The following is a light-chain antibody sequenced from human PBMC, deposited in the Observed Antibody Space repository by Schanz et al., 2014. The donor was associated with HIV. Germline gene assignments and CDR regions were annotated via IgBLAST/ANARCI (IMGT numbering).Light chain of an antibody. CDR2: EIS. V-gene: IGLV2-23*02. Sequence: QSVLTQPASVSGSPGQSITISCTGTSSDVGSYNLVSWYQQYPGKAPKLMIYEISKWPSGVSSRFSGSKSGNTASLTISGLQAEDEGDYYCCAYAGSSTYVFGTGTKLTVL. CDR1: SSDVGSYNL. CDR3: CAYAGSSTYV. J-gene: IGLJ1*01.